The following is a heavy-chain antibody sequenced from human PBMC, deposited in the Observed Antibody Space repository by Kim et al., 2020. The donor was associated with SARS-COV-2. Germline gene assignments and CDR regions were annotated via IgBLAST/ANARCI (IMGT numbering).Heavy chain of an antibody. V-gene: IGHV4-30-2*04. Sequence: SYTPSLKSRVAVSVATSNNQISLELSSVTAADTAMYYCARSKNSDYYYDYWGQGALVIVSS. J-gene: IGHJ4*02. CDR3: ARSKNSDYYYDY. D-gene: IGHD5-12*01.